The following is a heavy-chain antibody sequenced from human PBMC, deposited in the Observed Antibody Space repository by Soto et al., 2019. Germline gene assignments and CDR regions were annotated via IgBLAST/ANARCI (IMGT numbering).Heavy chain of an antibody. CDR3: AREGDYGIHAFDI. V-gene: IGHV1-69*13. Sequence: SGKDWWKAAGGTSVSYAISWVRQDPGQGLEWMGGIIPIFGTANYAQKFQGRVTITADESTSTAYMELSSLRSEDTAVYYCAREGDYGIHAFDIWGQGTMVTVSS. J-gene: IGHJ3*02. CDR2: IIPIFGTA. CDR1: GGTSVSYA. D-gene: IGHD4-17*01.